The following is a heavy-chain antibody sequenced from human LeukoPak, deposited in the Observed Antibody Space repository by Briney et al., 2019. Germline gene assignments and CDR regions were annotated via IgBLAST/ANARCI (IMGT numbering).Heavy chain of an antibody. J-gene: IGHJ4*02. D-gene: IGHD6-6*01. CDR1: GGSISSSSYY. Sequence: SETLSLTCTVSGGSISSSSYYWGWIRQPPGKGLEWIGSIYYSGRTYYNPSLKSLVTISVNTSKNQFSLKLSSVTAADTAVYYCARLSSIAPDFDYWGQGTLVTVSS. CDR2: IYYSGRT. CDR3: ARLSSIAPDFDY. V-gene: IGHV4-39*01.